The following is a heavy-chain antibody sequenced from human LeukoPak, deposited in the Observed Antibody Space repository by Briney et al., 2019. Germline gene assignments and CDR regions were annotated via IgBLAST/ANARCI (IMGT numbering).Heavy chain of an antibody. Sequence: PSETLSLTCTVSGGSISSYYWSWIRQPPGKGLEWIGSIYYSGSTYYNPSLKSRVTISVDTSKNQFSLKLSSVTAADTAVYYCARGSSHRDYWGQGTLVTVSS. D-gene: IGHD6-6*01. CDR2: IYYSGST. CDR1: GGSISSYY. V-gene: IGHV4-59*12. CDR3: ARGSSHRDY. J-gene: IGHJ4*02.